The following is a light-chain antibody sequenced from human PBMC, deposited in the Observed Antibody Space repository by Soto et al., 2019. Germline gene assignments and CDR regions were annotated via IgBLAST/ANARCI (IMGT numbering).Light chain of an antibody. V-gene: IGKV3-11*01. CDR3: QQYGTSPIN. J-gene: IGKJ5*01. CDR1: QSVSSY. Sequence: EIVLTQSPATLSLSPGERATLSCRASQSVSSYLAWYQQKPGQAPRLLIYDASNRATGIPARFSGSGSGTEFTLTISSLQSEDFAVYYCQQYGTSPINFRQGTRLEIK. CDR2: DAS.